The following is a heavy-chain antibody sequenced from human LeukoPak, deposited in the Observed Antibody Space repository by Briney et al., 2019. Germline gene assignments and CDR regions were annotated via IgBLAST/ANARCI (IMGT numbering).Heavy chain of an antibody. D-gene: IGHD5-18*01. CDR3: AKDTAGTAMVFDQ. CDR1: GFTFSSYA. V-gene: IGHV3-23*01. CDR2: ISGSGRST. Sequence: GGSLRLSCAASGFTFSSYAMSWVRQAPGKGLEWVSAISGSGRSTYNADSVKGRFTISRDNSKNTLYLQMNSLRAEDTAVYYCAKDTAGTAMVFDQWGQGTLVTVSS. J-gene: IGHJ4*02.